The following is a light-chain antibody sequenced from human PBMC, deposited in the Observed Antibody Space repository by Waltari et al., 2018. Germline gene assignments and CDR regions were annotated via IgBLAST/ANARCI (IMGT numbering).Light chain of an antibody. Sequence: SYVLTQPPSVSVAPGKTARITCGGNNIGSKSVHWYQQKPGQAPVLVIYYDTHRPSDLPERFSGSNSGNTATLTISRVEAGDEADYYCQLWDSSSDHWVFGGGTKLTVL. V-gene: IGLV3-21*04. CDR2: YDT. CDR1: NIGSKS. CDR3: QLWDSSSDHWV. J-gene: IGLJ3*02.